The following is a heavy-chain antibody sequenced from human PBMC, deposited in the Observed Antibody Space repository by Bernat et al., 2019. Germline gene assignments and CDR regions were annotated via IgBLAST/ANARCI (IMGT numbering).Heavy chain of an antibody. CDR2: ISAYNGNT. V-gene: IGHV1-18*01. Sequence: QVQLVQSGAEVKKPGASVKVSCKASGYTFTSYGISWVRQAPGQGLEWMGWISAYNGNTNYAQKLQGRVTMTTDTSTSTAYMELRSLRSDDTAVYYCAREEGVTTATTLDTIADFLYGMDVWGQGTTVTVSS. CDR1: GYTFTSYG. J-gene: IGHJ6*02. D-gene: IGHD4-17*01. CDR3: AREEGVTTATTLDTIADFLYGMDV.